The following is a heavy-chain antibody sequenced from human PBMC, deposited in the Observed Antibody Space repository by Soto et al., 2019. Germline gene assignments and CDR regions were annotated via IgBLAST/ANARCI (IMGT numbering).Heavy chain of an antibody. CDR3: TTTGRPEYSGYGY. D-gene: IGHD5-12*01. Sequence: GGSLRLSCAASGFTFSNAWMTWVRQAPGKGLEWVGRIKSKTDGGTTGYTAPVKGRFTISRDDSENTLYLQMNSLKTEDTAVYYCTTTGRPEYSGYGYWGQGTQVTVSS. CDR1: GFTFSNAW. V-gene: IGHV3-15*01. J-gene: IGHJ4*02. CDR2: IKSKTDGGTT.